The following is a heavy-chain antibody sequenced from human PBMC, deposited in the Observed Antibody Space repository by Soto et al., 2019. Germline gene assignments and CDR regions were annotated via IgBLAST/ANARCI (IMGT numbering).Heavy chain of an antibody. CDR3: ARWVGGSMYDNSGKYDS. CDR2: VAYDGSKT. J-gene: IGHJ5*01. D-gene: IGHD3-22*01. V-gene: IGHV3-30*03. Sequence: QVQLVESGGGVVQPGRSLRLTCAASGFTFSSNGMHWVRQAPGKGLEWVALVAYDGSKTYYGDSVRGRFTISRDKSENTLYLQMNNLRAEDTAVYYCARWVGGSMYDNSGKYDSWGQGTLVTVSS. CDR1: GFTFSSNG.